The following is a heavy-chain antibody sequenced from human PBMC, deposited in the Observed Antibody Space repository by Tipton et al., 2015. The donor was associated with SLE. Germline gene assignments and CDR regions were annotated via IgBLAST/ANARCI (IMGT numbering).Heavy chain of an antibody. Sequence: TLSLTCAVYGGAFSGYYWGWVRQPPGEGGGGVGETNHSGTTNYNPSLKSRVTISVDTSKNQFSLKLSSVTAADTAVYYCAIEGATNAFDIWGQGTMVTVSS. V-gene: IGHV4-34*01. J-gene: IGHJ3*02. CDR1: GGAFSGYY. CDR3: AIEGATNAFDI. D-gene: IGHD1-26*01. CDR2: TNHSGTT.